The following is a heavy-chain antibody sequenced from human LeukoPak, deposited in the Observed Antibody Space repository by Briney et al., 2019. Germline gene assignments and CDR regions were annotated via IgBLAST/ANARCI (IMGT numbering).Heavy chain of an antibody. V-gene: IGHV4-34*01. CDR1: GGSFSGYY. CDR3: ARGVTMTTVTNTSTYYFDY. Sequence: MPSETLSLTCAVYGGSFSGYYWSWIRQPPGKGLEWIGEINHSGSTNYNPSLKSRVTISVDTSKNQFSLKLSSVTAADTAVYYCARGVTMTTVTNTSTYYFDYWGQGTLVTVSS. D-gene: IGHD4-17*01. J-gene: IGHJ4*02. CDR2: INHSGST.